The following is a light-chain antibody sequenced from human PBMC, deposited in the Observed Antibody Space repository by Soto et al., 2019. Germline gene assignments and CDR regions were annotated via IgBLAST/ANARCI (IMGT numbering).Light chain of an antibody. J-gene: IGKJ4*01. V-gene: IGKV1-39*01. CDR1: QTISIY. CDR2: AAS. Sequence: DIPMTQSPSSLSASVGDTVTITCRASQTISIYLNWYQQKPGKAPKLLIYAASNLQGGVPSRFSGSGSGRDFALAIRSLQPEDFATYYCQQTYSDPLTFGGGTKVDTK. CDR3: QQTYSDPLT.